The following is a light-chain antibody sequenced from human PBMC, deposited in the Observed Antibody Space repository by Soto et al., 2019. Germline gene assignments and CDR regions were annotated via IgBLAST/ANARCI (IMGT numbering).Light chain of an antibody. Sequence: EVVLTQSPGTLSLSPGERATLSCRASQSVSSSYLAWYQQNPGKAPRLLIYGASSRATGIPDRFSGSGSGTDFTLTVSRLEPEDFAVYYCQHYGNSPPYTFGQGTKLEIK. V-gene: IGKV3-20*01. J-gene: IGKJ2*01. CDR3: QHYGNSPPYT. CDR1: QSVSSSY. CDR2: GAS.